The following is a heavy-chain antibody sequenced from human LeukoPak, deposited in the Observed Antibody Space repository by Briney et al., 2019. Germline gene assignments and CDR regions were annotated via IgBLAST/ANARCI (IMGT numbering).Heavy chain of an antibody. Sequence: GRSLRLSRAASGFTFSSYGMHWVRQAPGKGLEWVAVISYDGSNKYYADSVKGRFTISRDNSKNTLYLQMNSLRAGDTAVYYCAKEGHYYDSSGPVVDYWGQGTLVTVSS. D-gene: IGHD3-22*01. CDR2: ISYDGSNK. CDR1: GFTFSSYG. J-gene: IGHJ4*02. CDR3: AKEGHYYDSSGPVVDY. V-gene: IGHV3-30*18.